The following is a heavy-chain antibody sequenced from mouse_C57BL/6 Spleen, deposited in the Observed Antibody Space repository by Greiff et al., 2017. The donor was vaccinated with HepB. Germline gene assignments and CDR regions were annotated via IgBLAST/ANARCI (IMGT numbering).Heavy chain of an antibody. Sequence: QVQLQQSGVELARPGASVKLSCKASGYTFTSYGISWVKQRTGQGLEWIGEIYPRSGNTYYNEKFKGKATLTADKSSSTAYMELRSLTSEDSAVYFCARYDYDGSWFAYWGQGTLVTVSA. CDR1: GYTFTSYG. V-gene: IGHV1-81*01. CDR3: ARYDYDGSWFAY. J-gene: IGHJ3*01. D-gene: IGHD2-4*01. CDR2: IYPRSGNT.